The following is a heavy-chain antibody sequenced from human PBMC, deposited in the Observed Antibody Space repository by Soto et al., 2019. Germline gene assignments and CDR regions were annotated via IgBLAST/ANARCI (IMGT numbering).Heavy chain of an antibody. J-gene: IGHJ4*02. CDR2: ISTYNGNT. V-gene: IGHV1-18*01. CDR3: ARGGVATIY. Sequence: GASVKVACKASGYTFTTYGISWVRQAPGQGLEWMGWISTYNGNTNYAQSLQGRLTMTTDTSTSTAYMELRSLRSEDTAVYYCARGGVATIYWGQGTLVTVSS. D-gene: IGHD5-12*01. CDR1: GYTFTTYG.